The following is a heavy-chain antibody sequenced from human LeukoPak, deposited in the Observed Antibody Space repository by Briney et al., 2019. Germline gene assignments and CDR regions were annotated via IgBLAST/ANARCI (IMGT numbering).Heavy chain of an antibody. Sequence: GGSLRPSCAASGSTFSSYSMNWVRQAPGKGLEWVSYISSSSSDIYYADSVKGRFTISRDNAKNSLYLQMNSLRDEDTAVYYCAREDESSGYYPWFDPWGQGTLVTVSS. D-gene: IGHD3-22*01. V-gene: IGHV3-48*02. CDR3: AREDESSGYYPWFDP. CDR2: ISSSSSDI. CDR1: GSTFSSYS. J-gene: IGHJ5*02.